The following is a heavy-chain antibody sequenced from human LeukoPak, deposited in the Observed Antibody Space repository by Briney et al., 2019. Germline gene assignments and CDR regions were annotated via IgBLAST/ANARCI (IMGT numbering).Heavy chain of an antibody. CDR1: GFSLRTSGVG. J-gene: IGHJ5*02. Sequence: SGPTLVKPTQTLTLTCTFSGFSLRTSGVGVGWIRQPPGRALEWLALIYWDDDKRYSPSLKSRLTITKDTSKNQVVLTVTSMDPVDTATYYCAHTTTSRGLVAHWFDPWGQGILVTVSS. D-gene: IGHD2-2*01. V-gene: IGHV2-5*02. CDR3: AHTTTSRGLVAHWFDP. CDR2: IYWDDDK.